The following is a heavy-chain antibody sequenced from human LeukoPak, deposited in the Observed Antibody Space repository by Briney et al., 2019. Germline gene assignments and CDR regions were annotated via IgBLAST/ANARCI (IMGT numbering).Heavy chain of an antibody. J-gene: IGHJ6*03. CDR1: GFTFSSYG. V-gene: IGHV3-30*02. CDR3: ARDGTYYDSSGSEYYYYMDV. D-gene: IGHD3-22*01. Sequence: GGSLRLSCAASGFTFSSYGMHWVRQAPGKGLEWVAFIRYDGSNKYYADSVKGRFTISRDNAKNSLYLQMNSLRAEDTAVYYCARDGTYYDSSGSEYYYYMDVWGKGTTVTISS. CDR2: IRYDGSNK.